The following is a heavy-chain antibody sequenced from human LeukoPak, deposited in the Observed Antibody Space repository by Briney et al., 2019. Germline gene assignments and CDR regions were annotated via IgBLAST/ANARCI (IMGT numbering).Heavy chain of an antibody. CDR2: IIPIFGTA. V-gene: IGHV1-69*13. J-gene: IGHJ6*02. D-gene: IGHD3-3*01. Sequence: SVKVSCKASGGTFSSYAISWVRQAPGQGLEWMGGIIPIFGTANYAQKFQGRVTITADESTSTAYMELSSLRSEDTAVYYCARDFGFLEWLPHYYYYGMDVWGQGTTVTVSS. CDR3: ARDFGFLEWLPHYYYYGMDV. CDR1: GGTFSSYA.